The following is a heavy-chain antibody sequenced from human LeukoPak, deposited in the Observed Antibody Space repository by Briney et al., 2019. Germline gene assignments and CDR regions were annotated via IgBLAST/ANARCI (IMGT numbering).Heavy chain of an antibody. D-gene: IGHD4-17*01. Sequence: ASVNVSCKASGYTFTGYYMHWVRQAPGQGLEWMGWINPNSGGTNYAQKFQGRVTMTRDTSISTAYMELSRLRSDDTAVYYCARDGAYGDYYNYWGQGTLVTVSS. J-gene: IGHJ4*02. V-gene: IGHV1-2*02. CDR3: ARDGAYGDYYNY. CDR1: GYTFTGYY. CDR2: INPNSGGT.